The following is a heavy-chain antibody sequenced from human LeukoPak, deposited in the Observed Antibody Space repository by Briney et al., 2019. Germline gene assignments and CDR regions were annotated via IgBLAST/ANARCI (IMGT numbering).Heavy chain of an antibody. CDR3: ARVLHKRNYDSSDYYAS. D-gene: IGHD3-22*01. Sequence: SVKVSCKASGGTFSSYAISWVRQAPGQGLEWMGGIIPIFGTANYAQKFQGRVTITADKSTSTAYMELNSLRAEDTAVYYCARVLHKRNYDSSDYYASWGQGTLVTVSS. J-gene: IGHJ5*02. CDR1: GGTFSSYA. CDR2: IIPIFGTA. V-gene: IGHV1-69*06.